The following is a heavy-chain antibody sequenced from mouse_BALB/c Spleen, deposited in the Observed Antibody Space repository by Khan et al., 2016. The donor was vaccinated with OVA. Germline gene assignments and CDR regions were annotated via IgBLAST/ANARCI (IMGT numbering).Heavy chain of an antibody. J-gene: IGHJ2*01. D-gene: IGHD1-1*01. CDR3: ASGKLLLRYHDYFDY. V-gene: IGHV3-2*02. Sequence: EVQLQESGPGLLKPSHSLSLTCTLTGYSITSDYAWYWIRQFPGNKLECMSYISYSGNTTYNPSLRRRISNTRDTSKNQFFLQLNSVTTNDTATYYCASGKLLLRYHDYFDYWGQGTTLTVSS. CDR2: ISYSGNT. CDR1: GYSITSDYA.